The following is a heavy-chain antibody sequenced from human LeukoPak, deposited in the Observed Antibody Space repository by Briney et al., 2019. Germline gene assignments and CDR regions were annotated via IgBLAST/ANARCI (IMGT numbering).Heavy chain of an antibody. CDR1: GFTFDDYA. CDR3: AKDGGWYFDY. Sequence: GRSLRLSCAASGFTFDDYAMHWVRQAPGKGLEWVSGISWSSSNIDYADSVKGRFTISRDNAKNSLYLQMNSLRAEDTALYYCAKDGGWYFDYWGQGTLVTVSS. V-gene: IGHV3-9*01. CDR2: ISWSSSNI. J-gene: IGHJ4*02. D-gene: IGHD6-19*01.